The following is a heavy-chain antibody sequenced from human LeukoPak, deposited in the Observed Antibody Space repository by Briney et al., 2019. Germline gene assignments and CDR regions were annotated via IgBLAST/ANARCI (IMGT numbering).Heavy chain of an antibody. J-gene: IGHJ4*02. CDR2: IYTSGST. CDR3: ARDRGYCSSTSCNI. CDR1: GGSISSGSYY. Sequence: SQTLSLTCTVSGGSISSGSYYWNWIRQPAGKGLEWIGRIYTSGSTNYNPSLKSRVTISVDTSKNQFSLKLSSVTAADTAVYYCARDRGYCSSTSCNIWGQGTLVTVSS. V-gene: IGHV4-61*02. D-gene: IGHD2-2*02.